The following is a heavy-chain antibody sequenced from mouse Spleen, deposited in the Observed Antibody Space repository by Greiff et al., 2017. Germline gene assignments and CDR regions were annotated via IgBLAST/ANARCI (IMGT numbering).Heavy chain of an antibody. Sequence: EVKLQESGGGLVKLGGSLKLSCAASGFTFSSYAMSWVRQTPEKRLEWVATISSGGGNTYYPDSVKGRFTISRDNAKNTLYLQMSSLKSEDTAMYYCARRPSYLYAMDYWGQGTSVTVSS. D-gene: IGHD5-5*01. CDR3: ARRPSYLYAMDY. CDR1: GFTFSSYA. J-gene: IGHJ4*01. CDR2: ISSGGGNT. V-gene: IGHV5-9*04.